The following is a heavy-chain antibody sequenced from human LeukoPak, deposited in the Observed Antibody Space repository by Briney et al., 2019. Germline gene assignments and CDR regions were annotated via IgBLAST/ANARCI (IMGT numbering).Heavy chain of an antibody. CDR1: GFTFSSYG. J-gene: IGHJ3*02. CDR3: AKESWSTDSGKGAFDI. Sequence: PGGSLRLSCAASGFTFSSYGIHWVRQAPGKGLEWVAFISYDATNKYFTDSVRGRFTISRDNSKKTLYLQMNSPRPEDTAVYYCAKESWSTDSGKGAFDIWGQGTMVTVSS. D-gene: IGHD3-10*01. V-gene: IGHV3-30*18. CDR2: ISYDATNK.